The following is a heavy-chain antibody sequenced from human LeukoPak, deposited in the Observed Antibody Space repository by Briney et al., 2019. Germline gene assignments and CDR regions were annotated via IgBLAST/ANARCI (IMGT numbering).Heavy chain of an antibody. V-gene: IGHV3-48*01. J-gene: IGHJ3*02. CDR3: AKDHHRRLYDSQARDTSDI. CDR2: IGDSSTTI. CDR1: GFTFSSYT. D-gene: IGHD3-22*01. Sequence: GGSLRLSCAASGFTFSSYTMNWVRQAPGKGLEWVSYIGDSSTTIYYADSVQGRFTISRDNAKNSLYLQMNSLRPEDTAVYYCAKDHHRRLYDSQARDTSDIWGQGTMVTVSS.